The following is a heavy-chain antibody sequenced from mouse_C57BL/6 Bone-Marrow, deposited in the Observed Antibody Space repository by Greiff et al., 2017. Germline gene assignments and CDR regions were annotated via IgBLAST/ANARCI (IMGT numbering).Heavy chain of an antibody. CDR3: ARKEFAGRDWYLDV. V-gene: IGHV1-55*01. Sequence: QVQLQQPGAELVKPGASVKMSCKASGYTFTSYWITWVKQRPGQGLEWIGDIYPGSGSTNYNEKFKSKATLTVDTSSSTAYMQLSSLTSEDSAVYYGARKEFAGRDWYLDVWGTGTTVTVSS. CDR2: IYPGSGST. CDR1: GYTFTSYW. J-gene: IGHJ1*03. D-gene: IGHD1-1*02.